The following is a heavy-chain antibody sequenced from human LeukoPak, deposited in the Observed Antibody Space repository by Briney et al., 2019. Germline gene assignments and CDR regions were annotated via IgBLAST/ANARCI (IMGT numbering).Heavy chain of an antibody. D-gene: IGHD6-19*01. J-gene: IGHJ4*02. CDR1: GYTFTSYY. CDR3: ARGSGSALAGRALHFDY. V-gene: IGHV1-46*03. Sequence: ASVKVSCKASGYTFTSYYMHWVRRAPGQGLEWMGIINPSGGSTSNAQKFQGRVTMTRDTSTSTLYMELSSLRSEDTAVYYCARGSGSALAGRALHFDYWGQGTLVTVSS. CDR2: INPSGGST.